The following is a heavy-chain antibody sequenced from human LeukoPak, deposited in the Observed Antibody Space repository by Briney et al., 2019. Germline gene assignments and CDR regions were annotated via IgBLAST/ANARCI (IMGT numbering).Heavy chain of an antibody. Sequence: ASVKVSCKASGYTFTSYGISWVRQAPGQGLEWMGWISAYNGNTNYAQKLQGRVTMTTDTSTSTAYMELRSLRSDDTAVYYRARDIERESYDFWSGYYNGGDNWFDPWGQGTLVTVSS. V-gene: IGHV1-18*01. CDR2: ISAYNGNT. D-gene: IGHD3-3*01. J-gene: IGHJ5*02. CDR1: GYTFTSYG. CDR3: ARDIERESYDFWSGYYNGGDNWFDP.